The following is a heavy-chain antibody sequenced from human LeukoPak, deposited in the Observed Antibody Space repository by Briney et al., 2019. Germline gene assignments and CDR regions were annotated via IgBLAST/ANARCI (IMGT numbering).Heavy chain of an antibody. CDR1: GGSISSGGYS. V-gene: IGHV4-30-2*01. CDR3: AMGFSSSSFDY. CDR2: IYHSGST. J-gene: IGHJ4*02. Sequence: SETLSLTCAVSGGSISSGGYSGSWIRQPPGKGLEGIGYIYHSGSTYYNPSLKSRVTISVDRSKNQFSLKLSSVTAADTAVYYCAMGFSSSSFDYWGQGTLVTVSS. D-gene: IGHD6-6*01.